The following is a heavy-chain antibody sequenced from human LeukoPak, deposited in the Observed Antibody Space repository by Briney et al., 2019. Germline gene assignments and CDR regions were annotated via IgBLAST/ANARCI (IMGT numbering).Heavy chain of an antibody. CDR3: ARVGSGYGVDY. J-gene: IGHJ4*02. Sequence: GGSLRLSCAASGFTFSSYGMHWVRQAPGKGLEWVAVISYDGSNKYYADSVKGRFTISRDNSKNTLYLQMNSLRAEDTAVYYCARVGSGYGVDYWGQGTLVTVSS. CDR1: GFTFSSYG. CDR2: ISYDGSNK. D-gene: IGHD5-12*01. V-gene: IGHV3-30*03.